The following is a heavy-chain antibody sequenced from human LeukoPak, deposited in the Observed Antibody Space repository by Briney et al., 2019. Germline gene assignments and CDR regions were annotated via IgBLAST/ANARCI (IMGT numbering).Heavy chain of an antibody. CDR3: TRGRSFNYNDNRAHYPY. Sequence: GSLRLSCAASGFTFSTYDFHWVRQVPGYGLEWVSGIGTLGDTYYLGSVKGRFTISRENARNSLYLQMNSLRAGDTAVYYCTRGRSFNYNDNRAHYPYWGQGTVVTVSS. D-gene: IGHD3-22*01. CDR1: GFTFSTYD. V-gene: IGHV3-13*01. CDR2: IGTLGDT. J-gene: IGHJ4*02.